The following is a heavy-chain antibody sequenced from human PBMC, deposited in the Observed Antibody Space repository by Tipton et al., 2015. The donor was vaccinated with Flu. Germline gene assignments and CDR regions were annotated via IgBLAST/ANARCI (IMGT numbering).Heavy chain of an antibody. CDR2: IFPGNSHT. D-gene: IGHD3-16*01. CDR3: VRRSAIMTNFDY. V-gene: IGHV5-51*03. CDR1: GYTFTSFW. J-gene: IGHJ4*02. Sequence: VQLVQSGAEVKTPGASLKISCEVSGYTFTSFWIGWVRQMPGKGLEWMGIIFPGNSHTNYSPSFEGQVTISVDKSVNTAYLQWSRLKASDVAMYYCVRRSAIMTNFDYWGKGTLVTVSS.